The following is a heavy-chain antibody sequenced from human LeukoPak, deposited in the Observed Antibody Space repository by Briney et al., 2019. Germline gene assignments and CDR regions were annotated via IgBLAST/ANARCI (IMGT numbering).Heavy chain of an antibody. D-gene: IGHD1-26*01. Sequence: RASVKVSCKASGYTFIDYYMHWVRQAPGQGLEWIGWISPNSGGTKYVQKFQGRVTMTRDTSITTVYMELSGLSFDDTAVYYCARGGGRYSVDYWGQGTLVIVSS. CDR2: ISPNSGGT. CDR1: GYTFIDYY. CDR3: ARGGGRYSVDY. V-gene: IGHV1-2*02. J-gene: IGHJ4*02.